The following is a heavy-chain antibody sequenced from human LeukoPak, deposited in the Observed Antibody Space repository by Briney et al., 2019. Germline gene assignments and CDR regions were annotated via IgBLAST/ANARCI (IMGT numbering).Heavy chain of an antibody. CDR2: ISYDGSNK. Sequence: TGGSLRLSCAASGFTFSSYAMHGVRQAPGKGLEWVAVISYDGSNKYYADSVKGRFTISRDNSKNTLYLQMNSLRAEDTAVYYCATMGGVAGFDYWGQGTLVTVSS. J-gene: IGHJ4*02. V-gene: IGHV3-30-3*01. CDR3: ATMGGVAGFDY. D-gene: IGHD6-19*01. CDR1: GFTFSSYA.